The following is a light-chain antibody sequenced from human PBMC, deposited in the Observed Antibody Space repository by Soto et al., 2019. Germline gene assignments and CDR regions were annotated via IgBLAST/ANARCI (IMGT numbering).Light chain of an antibody. CDR3: QHLGT. Sequence: DIQLTQSPSFLSASVGDRVTITCRASQGISSYLAWYQQKPGKAPKLLIYAASTLQSGVPSRFSGSGSGTEFTLTISSLQPEDFATYYCQHLGTFGQGTKVEIK. CDR1: QGISSY. V-gene: IGKV1-9*01. J-gene: IGKJ1*01. CDR2: AAS.